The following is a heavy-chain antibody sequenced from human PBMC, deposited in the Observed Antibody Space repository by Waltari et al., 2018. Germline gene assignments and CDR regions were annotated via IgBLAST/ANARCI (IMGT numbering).Heavy chain of an antibody. J-gene: IGHJ3*02. CDR2: IYYSGST. D-gene: IGHD3-9*01. CDR1: GGSISSYY. Sequence: QVQLKESGPGLVKPSETLSLTCTVSGGSISSYYWSWIRQPPGKGLEWIGYIYYSGSTNYNPSLKRRVTRSVDTSKNQLSMKLSSVTAADTAGYYCARDQRNYDSLTGPTWGDAVDIWGQGTMVTVSS. CDR3: ARDQRNYDSLTGPTWGDAVDI. V-gene: IGHV4-59*01.